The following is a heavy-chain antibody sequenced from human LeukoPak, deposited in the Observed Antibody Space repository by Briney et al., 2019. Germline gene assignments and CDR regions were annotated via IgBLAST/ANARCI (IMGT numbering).Heavy chain of an antibody. Sequence: PGGSLRPSCAASGFTFSSYEMNWVRQAPGKGLEWVSYISSSGSTIYYADSVKGRFTISRDNAKNSLYLQMNSLRAEDTAVYYCARVAMVRGLYGMDVWGQGTTVTVSS. J-gene: IGHJ6*02. V-gene: IGHV3-48*03. CDR2: ISSSGSTI. D-gene: IGHD3-10*01. CDR1: GFTFSSYE. CDR3: ARVAMVRGLYGMDV.